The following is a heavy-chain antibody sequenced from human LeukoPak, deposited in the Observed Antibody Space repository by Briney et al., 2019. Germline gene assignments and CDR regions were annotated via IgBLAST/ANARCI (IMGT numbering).Heavy chain of an antibody. V-gene: IGHV3-7*01. Sequence: GKSLRLSYVASGFTFGSYSMHWVRQAPGKGLEWVANIKQDGSEKYYVDSVKGRFTISRDNAKNSLYVQMKSLRAEDTAVYYCVRLGYCSSTSCYTFGYFDLWGRGTLVTVSS. CDR1: GFTFGSYS. D-gene: IGHD2-2*02. CDR2: IKQDGSEK. CDR3: VRLGYCSSTSCYTFGYFDL. J-gene: IGHJ2*01.